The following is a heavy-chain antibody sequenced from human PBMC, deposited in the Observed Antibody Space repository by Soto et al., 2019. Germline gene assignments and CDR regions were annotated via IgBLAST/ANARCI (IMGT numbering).Heavy chain of an antibody. J-gene: IGHJ5*02. CDR2: IYYSGST. CDR3: ASLGFITMVQGSGWFDP. V-gene: IGHV4-59*01. CDR1: GDSISSFY. Sequence: SETLSLTWTVAGDSISSFYVSWIRQPPGKGLEWIGYIYYSGSTNYNPSLKSRVTISVDTSKNQFSLKLSSVTAADTAVYYCASLGFITMVQGSGWFDPWGQGTLVTVSS. D-gene: IGHD3-10*01.